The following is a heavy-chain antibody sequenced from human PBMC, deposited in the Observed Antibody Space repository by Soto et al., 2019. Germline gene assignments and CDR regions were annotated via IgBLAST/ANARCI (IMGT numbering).Heavy chain of an antibody. Sequence: QVQLVESGGGVVQPGRSLRVSCSASGFTFSNFVMHWVRQGPGKGLEWVAVISYDGSQKHYADSVKGRFTISRDNSNKTLFLHMNRLRAEDTAVYYCAAMHYNFWSGSVDYWGQGIQVTVSS. CDR1: GFTFSNFV. V-gene: IGHV3-30-3*01. J-gene: IGHJ4*02. D-gene: IGHD3-3*01. CDR2: ISYDGSQK. CDR3: AAMHYNFWSGSVDY.